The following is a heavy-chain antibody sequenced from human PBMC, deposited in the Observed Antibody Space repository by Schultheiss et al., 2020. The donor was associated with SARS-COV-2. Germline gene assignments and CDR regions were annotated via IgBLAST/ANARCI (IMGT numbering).Heavy chain of an antibody. CDR2: IYYSGST. Sequence: SETLSLTCTVSGGSVSSGSYYWSWIRQPPGKGLEWIGYIYYSGSTNYNPSLKSRVTISVDTSKNQFSLKLSSVTAADTAVYYCARTKRNGSTCFDPWGQGTLVTVSS. J-gene: IGHJ5*02. CDR3: ARTKRNGSTCFDP. D-gene: IGHD1-14*01. CDR1: GGSVSSGSYY. V-gene: IGHV4-61*01.